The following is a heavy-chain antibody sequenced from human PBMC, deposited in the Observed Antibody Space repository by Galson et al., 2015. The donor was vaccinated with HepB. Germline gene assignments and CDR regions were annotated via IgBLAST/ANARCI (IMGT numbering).Heavy chain of an antibody. CDR3: ARDGDDYGDYGGFDY. J-gene: IGHJ4*02. V-gene: IGHV1-18*01. CDR2: ISAYNGNT. CDR1: GYTFTSYG. Sequence: SAKVSCKASGYTFTSYGISWVRQAPGQGLEWMGWISAYNGNTNYAQKLQGRVTMTTDTSTSTAYMELRSLRSGDTAVYYCARDGDDYGDYGGFDYWGQGTLVTVSS. D-gene: IGHD4-17*01.